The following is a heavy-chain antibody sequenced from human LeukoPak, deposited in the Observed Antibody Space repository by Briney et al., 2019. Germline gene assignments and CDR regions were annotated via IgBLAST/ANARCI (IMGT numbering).Heavy chain of an antibody. D-gene: IGHD5-12*01. Sequence: SETLSLTCTVSGGSISSYYWSRIRQPPGKGLEWIGYIYYSGSTNYNPSLKSRVTISVDTSKNQFSLKLSSVTAADTAVYYCARGDSGYVGYWGQGTLVTVSS. J-gene: IGHJ4*02. CDR1: GGSISSYY. CDR3: ARGDSGYVGY. CDR2: IYYSGST. V-gene: IGHV4-59*08.